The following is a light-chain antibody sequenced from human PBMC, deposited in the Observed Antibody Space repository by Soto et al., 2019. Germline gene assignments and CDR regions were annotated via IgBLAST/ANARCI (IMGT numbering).Light chain of an antibody. J-gene: IGLJ2*01. CDR1: RLGDKY. CDR2: QDK. Sequence: SYELTQPPSVFVSPGQTASITCSGDRLGDKYASWYQQKPGQSPVLVIYQDKKRPSGIPDRFSGSNSGNTATLTISGTQAMDEADYYCQAWDSSTSHVVFGGGTKLTVL. CDR3: QAWDSSTSHVV. V-gene: IGLV3-1*01.